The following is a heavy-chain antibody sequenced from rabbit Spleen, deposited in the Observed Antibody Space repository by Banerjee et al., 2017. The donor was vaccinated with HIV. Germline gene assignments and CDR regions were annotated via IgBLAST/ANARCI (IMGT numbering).Heavy chain of an antibody. D-gene: IGHD1-1*01. CDR1: GFDFSSYW. CDR2: IDPIFGST. Sequence: QGPLVESGGGLVTPGGNLTLTCTASGFDFSSYWMSWVRQAPGKGLEWIGYIDPIFGSTYFASWAKGRFTISSHNAQNTLYLQLNSLTAADTATYFCVRGASSSGYYSLWGPGTLVTVS. J-gene: IGHJ4*01. V-gene: IGHV1S43*01. CDR3: VRGASSSGYYSL.